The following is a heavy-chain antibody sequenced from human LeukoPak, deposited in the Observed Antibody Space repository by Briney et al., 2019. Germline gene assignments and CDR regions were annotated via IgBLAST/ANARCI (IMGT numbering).Heavy chain of an antibody. V-gene: IGHV4-59*01. D-gene: IGHD3-16*01. CDR1: DDSISDYY. CDR2: FYNSGRS. CDR3: TRGAGWLIDY. J-gene: IGHJ4*02. Sequence: SETLSLTCTVSDDSISDYYRGWIRQPPGKGLEWIGYFYNSGRSTYNPSLKSRVTISADTSKNHFSPKLNSVTTADTAVYYCTRGAGWLIDYWGQGILVTVSS.